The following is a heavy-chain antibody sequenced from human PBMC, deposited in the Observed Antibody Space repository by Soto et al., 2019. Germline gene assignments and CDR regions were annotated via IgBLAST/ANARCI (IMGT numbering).Heavy chain of an antibody. Sequence: SETLSLTCTVSGGSISSGDYYWSWIRQPPGKGLEWIGYIYYSGSTYCNPSLKSRVTISVDTSKNQFSPKLSSVTAADTAVYYCARATNRKGNCSGGSCYSENYYYYGMDVWGQGTTVTVSS. CDR3: ARATNRKGNCSGGSCYSENYYYYGMDV. CDR2: IYYSGST. J-gene: IGHJ6*02. CDR1: GGSISSGDYY. D-gene: IGHD2-15*01. V-gene: IGHV4-30-4*01.